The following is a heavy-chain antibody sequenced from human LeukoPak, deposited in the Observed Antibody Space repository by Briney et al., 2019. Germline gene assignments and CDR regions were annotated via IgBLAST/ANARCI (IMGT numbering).Heavy chain of an antibody. V-gene: IGHV3-7*01. CDR2: INQDGSEK. D-gene: IGHD3-22*01. CDR3: ARDGDSSAYHYFDY. Sequence: GGSLRLSCAASGFTFSNYWMSWVRQAPGKGLEWVANINQDGSEKYYVDSVKGRFTISRDNVKNSLYLQMNSLRVEDTAVYYCARDGDSSAYHYFDYWGQGTLVTVSS. J-gene: IGHJ4*02. CDR1: GFTFSNYW.